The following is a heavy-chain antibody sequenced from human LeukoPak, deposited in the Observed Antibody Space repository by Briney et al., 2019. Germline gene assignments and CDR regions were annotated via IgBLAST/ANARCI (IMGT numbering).Heavy chain of an antibody. CDR2: FDPEDGET. CDR3: ATTLNTVTTNPTSDY. Sequence: VASVKVSCKVSGYTLTELAMHWVRQAPGKGLEWMGGFDPEDGETTYPQKFQGRVTMTEDTSTDTAYMELTSLRSEDTAVYYCATTLNTVTTNPTSDYWGQGTLVTVSS. V-gene: IGHV1-24*01. J-gene: IGHJ4*02. CDR1: GYTLTELA. D-gene: IGHD4-17*01.